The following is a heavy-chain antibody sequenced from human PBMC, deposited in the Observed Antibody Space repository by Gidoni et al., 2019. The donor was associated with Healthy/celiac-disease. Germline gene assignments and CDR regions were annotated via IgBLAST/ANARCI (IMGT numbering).Heavy chain of an antibody. CDR2: IWYDGSKK. CDR1: GFPFSSSG. J-gene: IGHJ4*02. Sequence: QVQLVESGGGVVQPGRSLRLSCAASGFPFSSSGMHWVRQAPGTGLVGVGVIWYDGSKKYDADSVKGRVTISRDNSKNTLYLQMNSLRAEDTAVYYCARAGVIVVVPAAKTPHFDYWGQGTLVTVSS. CDR3: ARAGVIVVVPAAKTPHFDY. D-gene: IGHD2-2*01. V-gene: IGHV3-33*01.